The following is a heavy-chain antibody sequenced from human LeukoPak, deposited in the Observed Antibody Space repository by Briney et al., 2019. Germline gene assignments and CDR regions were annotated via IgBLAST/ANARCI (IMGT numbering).Heavy chain of an antibody. D-gene: IGHD1-1*01. V-gene: IGHV1-18*01. J-gene: IGHJ6*03. CDR3: ARVLEITNYYYYMDV. Sequence: ASVKVSCKASYYTFTNYGITWVRQAPGQGLEWMGWISAYNGNTFYAQNLQGRVTMTTDTSTSTAYMELRSLTSDGTAVYYCARVLEITNYYYYMDVWGKGTTVTVSS. CDR2: ISAYNGNT. CDR1: YYTFTNYG.